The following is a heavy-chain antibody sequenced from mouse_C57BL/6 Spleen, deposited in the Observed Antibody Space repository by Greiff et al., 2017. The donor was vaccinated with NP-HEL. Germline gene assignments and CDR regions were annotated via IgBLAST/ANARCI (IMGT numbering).Heavy chain of an antibody. V-gene: IGHV1-39*01. Sequence: EVQLQQSGPELVKPGASVKISCKASGYSFTDYNMNWVKQSNGKSLEWIGVINPNYGTTSYNQKFKGKATLTVDQSSRTAYMQLNSLTSEDSAVDYCARGSYDGHKGAMDYWGQGTSVTVSS. CDR1: GYSFTDYN. CDR2: INPNYGTT. D-gene: IGHD2-3*01. CDR3: ARGSYDGHKGAMDY. J-gene: IGHJ4*01.